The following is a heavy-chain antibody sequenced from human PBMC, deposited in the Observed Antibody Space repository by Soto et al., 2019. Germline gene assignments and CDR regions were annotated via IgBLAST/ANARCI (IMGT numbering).Heavy chain of an antibody. J-gene: IGHJ4*02. CDR2: ISSTTNYI. Sequence: GGSLRLSCAASGFTFTRYSMNWVRQAPGKGLEWVSTISSTTNYIYYGDSMKGRFTISRDNAKNSLYLEMNSLRAEDTAVYYCARESEDLTSNFDYWGQGTLVTVSS. CDR1: GFTFTRYS. CDR3: ARESEDLTSNFDY. V-gene: IGHV3-21*06.